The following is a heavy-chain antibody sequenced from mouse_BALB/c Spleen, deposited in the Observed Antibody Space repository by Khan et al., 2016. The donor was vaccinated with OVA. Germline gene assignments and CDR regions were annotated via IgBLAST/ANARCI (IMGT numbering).Heavy chain of an antibody. CDR2: ISYSGNT. D-gene: IGHD2-12*01. J-gene: IGHJ4*01. CDR1: GYSITSNYA. Sequence: EVQLQESGPGLVKPSQSLSLTCTVTGYSITSNYAWSWIRQFPGNTLEWMGYISYSGNTNYNPSLKSRLSVPRDTSENPFFLQLNSVTTEDTATYYGARQNDDGYAVDYWGQGTSVTVSS. CDR3: ARQNDDGYAVDY. V-gene: IGHV3-2*02.